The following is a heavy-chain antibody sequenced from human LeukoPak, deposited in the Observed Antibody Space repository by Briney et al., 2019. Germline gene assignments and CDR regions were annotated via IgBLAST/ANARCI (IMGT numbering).Heavy chain of an antibody. CDR1: GGSISNYY. CDR2: IYYRGST. V-gene: IGHV4-59*08. J-gene: IGHJ5*02. Sequence: SETLSLACTVSGGSISNYYWSWIRQPPGKGLEWIGYIYYRGSTNYNPSLKSRVTISVDTSENQFSLKLSSVTAADTAVYYCARHEYYGSGFGPWGQGTLVTVSS. D-gene: IGHD3-10*01. CDR3: ARHEYYGSGFGP.